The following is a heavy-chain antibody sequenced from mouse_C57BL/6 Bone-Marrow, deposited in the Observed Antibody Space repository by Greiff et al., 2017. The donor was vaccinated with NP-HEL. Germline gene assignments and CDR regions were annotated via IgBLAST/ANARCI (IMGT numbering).Heavy chain of an antibody. Sequence: EVKLVESGEGLVKPGGSLKLSCAASGFTFSSYAMSWVRQTPEKRLEWVAYISSGGDYIYYADTVKGRFTISRDNARNTLDLQMSSLKSEDTAMYYCTYDGYYGYAMDYWGQGTSVTVSS. CDR3: TYDGYYGYAMDY. CDR1: GFTFSSYA. CDR2: ISSGGDYI. D-gene: IGHD2-3*01. J-gene: IGHJ4*01. V-gene: IGHV5-9-1*02.